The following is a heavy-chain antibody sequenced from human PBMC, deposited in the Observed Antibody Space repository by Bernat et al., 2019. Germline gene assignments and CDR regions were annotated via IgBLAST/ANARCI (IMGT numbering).Heavy chain of an antibody. CDR3: ARTNQHQHILTGYYRNFDY. CDR2: INPNSGGT. V-gene: IGHV1-2*04. J-gene: IGHJ4*02. Sequence: QVQLVQSGAEVKKPGASVKVSCKASGYTFTGYYMHWVRQAPGQGLEWMGWINPNSGGTNYAQKFQGWVTMTTDTSTSTAYMELMSLRSDDTAVYYCARTNQHQHILTGYYRNFDYWGQGTLVTVSS. CDR1: GYTFTGYY. D-gene: IGHD3-9*01.